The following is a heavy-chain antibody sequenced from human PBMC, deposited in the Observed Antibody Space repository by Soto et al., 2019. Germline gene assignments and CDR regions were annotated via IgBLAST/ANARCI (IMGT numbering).Heavy chain of an antibody. CDR3: AEYRFTGADAAFDC. CDR1: GFTFSSYV. D-gene: IGHD7-27*01. J-gene: IGHJ4*02. V-gene: IGHV3-23*01. CDR2: ISSSGGST. Sequence: EVHLLESGGALVQPGGSLRLSCAASGFTFSSYVMSWVRQAPGKGLEWVSGISSSGGSTYYADSVKGRFTISRDNSNDTMYLQMNSLRGEETAIYYCAEYRFTGADAAFDCWGQGSLVTVSS.